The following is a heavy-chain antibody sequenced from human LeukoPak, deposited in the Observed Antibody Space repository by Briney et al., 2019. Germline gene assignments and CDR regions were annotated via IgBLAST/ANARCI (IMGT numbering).Heavy chain of an antibody. CDR2: IYSGGST. J-gene: IGHJ6*02. CDR1: GFTVSSNY. Sequence: PGGSLRLSCAASGFTVSSNYMSWVRQAPGKGLEWVSVIYSGGSTYYADSVKGRFTISRDNSKNTLYLQMNSLRAEDMAVYYCARARGYSGYDPYYGMDVWGQGTTVTVSS. D-gene: IGHD5-12*01. CDR3: ARARGYSGYDPYYGMDV. V-gene: IGHV3-66*01.